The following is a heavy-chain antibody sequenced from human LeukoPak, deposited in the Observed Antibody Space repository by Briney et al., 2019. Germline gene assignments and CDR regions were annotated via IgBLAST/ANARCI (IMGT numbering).Heavy chain of an antibody. V-gene: IGHV1-18*01. CDR3: ARSGSSLPYYYYYMDV. CDR1: GYTFSSYG. CDR2: ISAYNGNT. Sequence: ASVKVSCKASGYTFSSYGINWVRQAPGQGLEWMGWISAYNGNTNYAQKFQGRVTMTTDTSTSTAYMELRSLRSDDTAVYYCARSGSSLPYYYYYMDVWGKGTTVTVSS. J-gene: IGHJ6*03. D-gene: IGHD2-2*01.